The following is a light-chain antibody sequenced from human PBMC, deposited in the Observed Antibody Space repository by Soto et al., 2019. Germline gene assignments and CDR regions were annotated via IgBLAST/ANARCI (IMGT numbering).Light chain of an antibody. CDR1: QSVSSN. CDR2: GAS. CDR3: QQYNNWPPRGT. Sequence: EIVMTQSPATLSVSPGERATLSCRASQSVSSNLAWYQQNPGQAPRLLIYGASTRATGIPARFRGSGSGTEFTLTISSLQSEDFAVYYCQQYNNWPPRGTFGQGTKVEIK. J-gene: IGKJ1*01. V-gene: IGKV3-15*01.